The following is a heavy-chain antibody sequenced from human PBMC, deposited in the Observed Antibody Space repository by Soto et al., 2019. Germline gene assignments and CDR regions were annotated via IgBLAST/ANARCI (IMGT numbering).Heavy chain of an antibody. V-gene: IGHV3-30*18. D-gene: IGHD3-3*01. Sequence: QVQLVESGGDMVQPGRSLRLSCAASGFTFSSYGMHWVRQAPGKGLEWVALISYEGSNTYYTDSVKGRFTISRDNSKKTLYLQMNSLRAEDTAVYYCAKAANDFWSGYFPLDWWGHGILVTVSS. J-gene: IGHJ4*01. CDR2: ISYEGSNT. CDR3: AKAANDFWSGYFPLDW. CDR1: GFTFSSYG.